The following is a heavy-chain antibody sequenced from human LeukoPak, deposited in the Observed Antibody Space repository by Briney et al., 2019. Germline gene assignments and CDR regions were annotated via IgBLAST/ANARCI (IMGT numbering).Heavy chain of an antibody. J-gene: IGHJ4*02. CDR3: ARGATVTATLMFDS. CDR1: GGSISSYY. Sequence: SETLSLTCTVSGGSISSYYWSWIRQPPGKGLEWIGNVYYSGTTYYNASLKNRVTISVDMSKNQFSLKLTSVTAADTAVYYCARGATVTATLMFDSWGQGTLVTVSS. V-gene: IGHV4-59*01. CDR2: VYYSGTT. D-gene: IGHD2-15*01.